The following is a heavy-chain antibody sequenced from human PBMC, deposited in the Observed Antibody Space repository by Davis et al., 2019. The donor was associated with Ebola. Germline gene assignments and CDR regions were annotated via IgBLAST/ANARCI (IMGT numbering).Heavy chain of an antibody. CDR3: ARGYWNYRWYFDY. Sequence: GESLKISCAVSGVTFRNYVMSWVRQAPGKGLEWVSSISSSGGNSFYMDSVKGRFYIDRDNSKNTVHLQMHRPRAEDTAVYYCARGYWNYRWYFDYWGQGTLVTVSS. CDR1: GVTFRNYV. D-gene: IGHD1-7*01. V-gene: IGHV3-23*01. CDR2: ISSSGGNS. J-gene: IGHJ4*02.